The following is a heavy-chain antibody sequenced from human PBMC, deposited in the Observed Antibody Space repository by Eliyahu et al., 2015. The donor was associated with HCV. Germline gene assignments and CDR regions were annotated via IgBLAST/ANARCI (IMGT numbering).Heavy chain of an antibody. V-gene: IGHV3-9*01. Sequence: EVQLVESGGGLVQPGRSLRLSCAAXGFTFXDYAMPWVRXAPGXGLEGVSGISWXSGVIDYTDXVKGRFTISRDNAKNXLYLQMNXLRADDTALYYCAKEIDNGDYLVGYQGIDYWGQGTLVTVSS. CDR2: ISWXSGVI. CDR1: GFTFXDYA. CDR3: AKEIDNGDYLVGYQGIDY. J-gene: IGHJ4*02. D-gene: IGHD4-17*01.